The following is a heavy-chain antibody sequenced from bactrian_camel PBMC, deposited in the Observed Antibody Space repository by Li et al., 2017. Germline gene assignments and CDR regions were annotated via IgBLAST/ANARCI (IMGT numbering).Heavy chain of an antibody. CDR3: AATPVGRLRFATMPGPRLFRY. J-gene: IGHJ6*01. V-gene: IGHV3S53*01. CDR2: IDNDGLT. D-gene: IGHD4*01. Sequence: HVQLVESGGGSVQAGGSLRLSCTASRFIYKIYCMGWFRQAPGKEREAVAFIDNDGLTSYADSVKGRFTISSDNSKKILYLQMNSLKPEDTAMYYCAATPVGRLRFATMPGPRLFRYWGQGTQVTVS. CDR1: RFIYKIYC.